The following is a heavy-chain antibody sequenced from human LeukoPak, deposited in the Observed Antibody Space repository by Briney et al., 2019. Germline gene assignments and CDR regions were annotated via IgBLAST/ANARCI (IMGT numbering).Heavy chain of an antibody. D-gene: IGHD5-24*01. CDR2: ISYDGSNK. CDR1: GFTFSSYG. V-gene: IGHV3-30*18. Sequence: PGGSLRLSCAASGFTFSSYGMHWVRQAPGKGLEWVAVISYDGSNKYYADSVKGRFTTSRDTSKNTVYLQMNSLRAEDTAVYYCAKDQQQMAYVFDYWGQGTLVTVSS. J-gene: IGHJ4*02. CDR3: AKDQQQMAYVFDY.